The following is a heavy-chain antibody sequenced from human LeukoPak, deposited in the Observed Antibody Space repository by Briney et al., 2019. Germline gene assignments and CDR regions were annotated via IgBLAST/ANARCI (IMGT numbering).Heavy chain of an antibody. CDR1: GFTFSSYA. D-gene: IGHD6-13*01. J-gene: IGHJ4*02. CDR3: ARDLLAAAGTHPDY. V-gene: IGHV3-30-3*01. Sequence: GRSLRLSCAASGFTFSSYAMPWVRQAPGKGLEWVAVISYDGSNKYYADSVKGRFTISRDNSKNTLYLQMNSLRAEDTAVYYCARDLLAAAGTHPDYWGQGTLVTVSS. CDR2: ISYDGSNK.